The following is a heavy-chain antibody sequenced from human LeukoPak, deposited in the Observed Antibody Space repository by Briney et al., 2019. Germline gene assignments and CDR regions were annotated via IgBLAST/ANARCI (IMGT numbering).Heavy chain of an antibody. J-gene: IGHJ4*02. CDR3: ARPLRYFDWSYFDY. CDR2: ISYDGSNK. D-gene: IGHD3-9*01. V-gene: IGHV3-30-3*01. CDR1: GFTFSSYA. Sequence: GRSLRLSCAASGFTFSSYAMHWVRQAPGKGLEWVAVISYDGSNKYYADSVKGRFTISRDNSKNTLYLQMNSLRAEDTAVYYCARPLRYFDWSYFDYWGQGTLVTVSS.